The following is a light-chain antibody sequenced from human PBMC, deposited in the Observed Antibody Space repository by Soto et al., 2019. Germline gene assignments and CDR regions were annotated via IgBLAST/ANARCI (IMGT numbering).Light chain of an antibody. CDR3: QQYNSFIWT. Sequence: DIQMTQSPSTLSASVGDRVTIICRASQSISSWLAWYQQKAGKAPKLLISKASNLDSGVPSRFSGSGSGTEFNLTISSLQPEDFATYHCQQYNSFIWTFGQGTKVDIK. J-gene: IGKJ1*01. V-gene: IGKV1-5*03. CDR1: QSISSW. CDR2: KAS.